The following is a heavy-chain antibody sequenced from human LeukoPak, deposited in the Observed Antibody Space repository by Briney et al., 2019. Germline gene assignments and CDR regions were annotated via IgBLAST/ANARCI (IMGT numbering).Heavy chain of an antibody. CDR2: ISSSSSYI. CDR3: ARRYSSGSYYYYYMGV. Sequence: GSLRLSCAASGFTFSSYSMNWVRQAPGKGLEWVSSISSSSSYIYYADSVKGRFTISRDNAKNSLYLQMNSLRAEDTAVYYCARRYSSGSYYYYYMGVWGKGTTVTVSS. V-gene: IGHV3-21*01. D-gene: IGHD6-19*01. CDR1: GFTFSSYS. J-gene: IGHJ6*03.